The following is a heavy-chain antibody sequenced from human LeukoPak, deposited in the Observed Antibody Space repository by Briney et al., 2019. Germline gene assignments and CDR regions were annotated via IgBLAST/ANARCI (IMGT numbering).Heavy chain of an antibody. CDR1: GFTFSSYE. D-gene: IGHD3-16*01. Sequence: GGSLRPSCAASGFTFSSYEMNWVRQAPGKGLEWVSVIYSGGSTYYADSVKGRFTISRDNSKNTLYLQMNSLRAEDTAVYYCARGYDYFDYWGQGTLVTVSS. V-gene: IGHV3-66*01. CDR3: ARGYDYFDY. J-gene: IGHJ4*02. CDR2: IYSGGST.